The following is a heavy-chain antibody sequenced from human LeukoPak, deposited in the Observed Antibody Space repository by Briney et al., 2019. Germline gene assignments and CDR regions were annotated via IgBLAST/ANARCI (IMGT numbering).Heavy chain of an antibody. CDR3: ARALWWLPDY. CDR1: GYTFTSYG. J-gene: IGHJ4*02. Sequence: ASVKVSCKASGYTFTSYGISWVRQAPGQGLEWMGWISAYNGNTNYAQKFQGRVTMTRDTSISTAYMELSRLRSDDTAVYYCARALWWLPDYWGQGTLVTVSS. V-gene: IGHV1-18*01. CDR2: ISAYNGNT. D-gene: IGHD5-12*01.